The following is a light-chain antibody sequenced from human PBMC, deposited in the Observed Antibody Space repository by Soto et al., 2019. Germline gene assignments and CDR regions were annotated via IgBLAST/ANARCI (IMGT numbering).Light chain of an antibody. CDR1: QSVSSY. V-gene: IGKV3-11*01. J-gene: IGKJ3*01. CDR2: DAS. CDR3: QQRSNWPPIFT. Sequence: EIVLTQSPATLSLSPGERATLSCRASQSVSSYLAWYQQKPGQAPRLLIYDASNRATGIAARFSGSGSGTAFTLTISSLEPEDFEVYYCQQRSNWPPIFTFGPGTKVDIK.